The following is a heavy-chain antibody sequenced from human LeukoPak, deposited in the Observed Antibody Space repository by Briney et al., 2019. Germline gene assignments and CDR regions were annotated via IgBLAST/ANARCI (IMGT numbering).Heavy chain of an antibody. Sequence: PGGSLRLSCAASGFTFRSFAMSWVRQAPGKGLEWVSGISDSGGSTYYADSVKGRFTISRDNSKNTLYLQMNSLRAEDTAVYYCATYLRGYYDSSDSYYFDCWGQGTLVTVSS. D-gene: IGHD3-22*01. CDR2: ISDSGGST. CDR3: ATYLRGYYDSSDSYYFDC. J-gene: IGHJ4*02. V-gene: IGHV3-23*01. CDR1: GFTFRSFA.